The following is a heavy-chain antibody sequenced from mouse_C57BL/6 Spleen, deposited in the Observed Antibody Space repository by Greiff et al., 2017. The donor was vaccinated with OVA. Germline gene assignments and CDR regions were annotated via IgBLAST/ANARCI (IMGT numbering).Heavy chain of an antibody. D-gene: IGHD4-1*01. CDR1: GFTFSSYA. CDR2: ISSGGDYI. V-gene: IGHV5-9-1*02. CDR3: TRGGGTFYAMDY. Sequence: EVQLVESGEGLVKPGGSLKLSCAASGFTFSSYAMSWVRQTPEKRLEWVAYISSGGDYIYYADTVKGRFTISRDNARNTLYLQMSSLKSEDTAMYYCTRGGGTFYAMDYWGQGTSVTVSS. J-gene: IGHJ4*01.